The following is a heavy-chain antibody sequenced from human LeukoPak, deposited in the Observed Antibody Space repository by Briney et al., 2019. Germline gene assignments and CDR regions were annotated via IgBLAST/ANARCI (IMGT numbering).Heavy chain of an antibody. J-gene: IGHJ6*03. V-gene: IGHV3-23*01. Sequence: GGSLRLSCAASGFTFSSYGMSWARQAPGKGLEWVSAISGSGGSTYYADSVKGRFTISRDNAKNSLYLQMNSLRAEDTAVYYCARDLKTMVWGYYMDVWGKGTTVTISS. D-gene: IGHD3-10*01. CDR3: ARDLKTMVWGYYMDV. CDR2: ISGSGGST. CDR1: GFTFSSYG.